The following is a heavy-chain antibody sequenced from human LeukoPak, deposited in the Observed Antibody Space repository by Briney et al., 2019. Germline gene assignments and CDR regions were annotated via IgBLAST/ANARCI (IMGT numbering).Heavy chain of an antibody. CDR1: GASFSTYY. CDR3: ARENSYYDSSGYYYGSGYFDY. J-gene: IGHJ4*02. CDR2: IYYSGNT. Sequence: SETLSLTCTVSGASFSTYYWSWIQQPPGKGLEWVGCIYYSGNTNYNPSLQSRVTISVDTSKNQFSLRLSSVTAADTAVYYCARENSYYDSSGYYYGSGYFDYWGQGTLVTVSS. V-gene: IGHV4-59*01. D-gene: IGHD3-22*01.